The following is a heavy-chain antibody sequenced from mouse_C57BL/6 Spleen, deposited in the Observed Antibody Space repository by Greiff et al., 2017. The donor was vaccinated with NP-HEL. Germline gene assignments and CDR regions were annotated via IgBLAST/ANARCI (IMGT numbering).Heavy chain of an antibody. D-gene: IGHD2-4*01. CDR1: GYTFTSYW. J-gene: IGHJ2*01. Sequence: QVQLQQSGAELVKPGASVKVSCKASGYTFTSYWMHWVKQRPGQGLEWIGDIYPGSGSTNYNEKFKSKATLTVDTSSSTAYMQLSSLTSEDSAVYYCARYNDYDLFDYWGQGTTLTVSS. CDR3: ARYNDYDLFDY. CDR2: IYPGSGST. V-gene: IGHV1-55*01.